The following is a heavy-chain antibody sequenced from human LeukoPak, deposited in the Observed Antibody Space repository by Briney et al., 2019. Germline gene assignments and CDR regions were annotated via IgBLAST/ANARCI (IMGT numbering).Heavy chain of an antibody. D-gene: IGHD7-27*01. CDR1: GFTFSSYA. CDR3: AKVSSPTWGFGYFDY. Sequence: GGSLRLSCAASGFTFSSYAMHWVRQAPGKGLEWVAVISYDGSNKYYADSVKGRFTTSRDNSKNTLYLQMNSLRAEDTAVYYCAKVSSPTWGFGYFDYWGQGTLVTVSS. V-gene: IGHV3-30-3*01. CDR2: ISYDGSNK. J-gene: IGHJ4*02.